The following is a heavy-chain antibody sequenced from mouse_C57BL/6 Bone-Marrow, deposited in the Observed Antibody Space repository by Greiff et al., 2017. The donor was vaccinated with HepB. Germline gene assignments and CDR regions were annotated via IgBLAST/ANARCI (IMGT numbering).Heavy chain of an antibody. Sequence: VQLKESGAELVRPGASVKLSCTASGFNIKDDYMHWVKQRPEQGLEWIGWIDPENGDTEYASKFQGKATITADTSSNTAYLPLSSLTSEDTAVYYCTTRVVATVDYWGQGTTLTVSS. CDR2: IDPENGDT. CDR3: TTRVVATVDY. D-gene: IGHD1-1*01. CDR1: GFNIKDDY. V-gene: IGHV14-4*01. J-gene: IGHJ2*01.